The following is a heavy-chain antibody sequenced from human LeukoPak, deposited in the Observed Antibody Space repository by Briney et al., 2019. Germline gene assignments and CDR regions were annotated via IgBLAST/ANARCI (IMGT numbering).Heavy chain of an antibody. V-gene: IGHV4-61*08. CDR3: ARDYSSFNWFDP. D-gene: IGHD4-11*01. Sequence: SETLSLTCTVSGGSISTGDYYWSWIRQPPGKGLEWIGYVSYSGGTNYNPSLKSRVTISGDTSKNQFSLKLISVTAADTAVYYCARDYSSFNWFDPWGQGTLVTVSS. J-gene: IGHJ5*02. CDR2: VSYSGGT. CDR1: GGSISTGDYY.